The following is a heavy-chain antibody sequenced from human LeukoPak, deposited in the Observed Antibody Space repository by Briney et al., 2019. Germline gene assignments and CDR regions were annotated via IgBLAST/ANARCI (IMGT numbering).Heavy chain of an antibody. CDR3: ARDVFMAVAGSDAFHI. D-gene: IGHD6-19*01. Sequence: GGSLRLSCAASGFTFSSYEMNWVRQAPGKGLEWVSYISSSGSTIYYADSVKGRFTISRDNGKNALYLQMNSLRAEDTAVYYCARDVFMAVAGSDAFHIWGQGTMVTVSS. J-gene: IGHJ3*02. V-gene: IGHV3-48*03. CDR2: ISSSGSTI. CDR1: GFTFSSYE.